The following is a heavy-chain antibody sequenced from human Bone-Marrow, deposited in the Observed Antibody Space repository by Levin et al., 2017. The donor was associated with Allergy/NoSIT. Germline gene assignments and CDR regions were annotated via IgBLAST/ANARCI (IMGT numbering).Heavy chain of an antibody. D-gene: IGHD2-15*01. CDR2: IYTSGST. CDR1: GGSISSYY. V-gene: IGHV4-4*07. Sequence: PSQTLSLTCTVSGGSISSYYWSWIRQPAGKGLEWIGRIYTSGSTNYNPSLKSRVTMSVDTSKNQFSLKLSSVTAADTAVYYCASMLWYSGYFQHWGQGTLVTVSS. CDR3: ASMLWYSGYFQH. J-gene: IGHJ1*01.